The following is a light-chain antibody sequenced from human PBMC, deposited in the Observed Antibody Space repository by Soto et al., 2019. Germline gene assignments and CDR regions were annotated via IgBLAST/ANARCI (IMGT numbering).Light chain of an antibody. CDR3: SSYSSSSTPVV. CDR1: SSDVGSFNY. V-gene: IGLV2-14*01. J-gene: IGLJ2*01. Sequence: QSVLTQPASVSGSPGQSITISCTGTSSDVGSFNYVSWYQQRPGKAPKLMIYDVTNRPSGVSNRFSASKSGNTASLTISGLQAEDESDYYCSSYSSSSTPVVFGVGTKLTVL. CDR2: DVT.